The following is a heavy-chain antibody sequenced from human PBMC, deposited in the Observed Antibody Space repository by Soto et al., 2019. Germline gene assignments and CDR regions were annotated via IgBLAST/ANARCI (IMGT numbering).Heavy chain of an antibody. CDR1: DDSISTYY. CDR3: ARVPTYYQRSVGYQPFHP. D-gene: IGHD3-22*01. CDR2: IYASGSS. J-gene: IGHJ5*02. V-gene: IGHV4-4*07. Sequence: SETLSLTCTVSDDSISTYYWHWIRQPAGKGLEWIGRIYASGSSNYNPSLKSRVTISVDTSKSLFSLKLTSVSAADTAMYYCARVPTYYQRSVGYQPFHPWGQGTQVTVSS.